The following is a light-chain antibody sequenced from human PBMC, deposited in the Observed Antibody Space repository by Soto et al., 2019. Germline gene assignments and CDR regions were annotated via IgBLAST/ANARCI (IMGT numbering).Light chain of an antibody. CDR3: SSFAVSNSFV. J-gene: IGLJ1*01. CDR1: SNDVGGYNY. Sequence: QSVLTQPPSASGSPGQSVTIPCTGTSNDVGGYNYVSWYQQHPGKAPKLMIYEVNKRPSGVPDRFSGSKSGNTASLTVSGLQAEDEADYYCSSFAVSNSFVFGTGTKLTVL. CDR2: EVN. V-gene: IGLV2-8*01.